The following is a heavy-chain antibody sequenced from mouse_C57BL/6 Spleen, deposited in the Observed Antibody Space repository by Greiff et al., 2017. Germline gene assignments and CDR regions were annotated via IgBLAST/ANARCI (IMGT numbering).Heavy chain of an antibody. CDR1: GYTFTSYW. J-gene: IGHJ1*03. Sequence: QVQLQQPGAELVMPGASVKLSCKASGYTFTSYWMHGVKQRPGQGLEWIGEIDPSDSYTNYNQKFKGKSTLTVDKSSSTAYMQLSSLTSEDSAVYYCARMNWDRYFDVWGTGTTVTVSS. D-gene: IGHD4-1*01. CDR2: IDPSDSYT. V-gene: IGHV1-69*01. CDR3: ARMNWDRYFDV.